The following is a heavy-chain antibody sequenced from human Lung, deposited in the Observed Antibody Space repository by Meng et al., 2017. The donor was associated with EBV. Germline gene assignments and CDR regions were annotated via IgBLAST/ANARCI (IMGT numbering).Heavy chain of an antibody. CDR2: INTNTGKP. V-gene: IGHV7-4-1*02. CDR1: GNTFSTSG. D-gene: IGHD6-6*01. J-gene: IGHJ4*02. CDR3: ARVAEASDY. Sequence: QWGEGGLECKEPGSSGGFSCSASGNTFSTSGMNWVRQAPGQGLEWMGQINTNTGKPTYAQGLTGPVDMSLDTSVSTANLQISSLKAEDTAVYYCARVAEASDYWGQGTLVTVSS.